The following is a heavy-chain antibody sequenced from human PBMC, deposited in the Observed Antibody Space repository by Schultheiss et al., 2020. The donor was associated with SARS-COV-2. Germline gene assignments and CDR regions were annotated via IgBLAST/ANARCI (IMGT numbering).Heavy chain of an antibody. CDR3: ARGGSYGYTIQPFDY. CDR2: INPNSGGT. V-gene: IGHV1-2*02. CDR1: GYTFTGYY. Sequence: ASVKVSCKASGYTFTGYYMHWVRQAPGQGLEWMGWINPNSGGTNYAQKFQGRVTMTRDTSISTAYMELSSLRSEDTAVYYCARGGSYGYTIQPFDYWGQGTLVTVSS. J-gene: IGHJ4*02. D-gene: IGHD5-18*01.